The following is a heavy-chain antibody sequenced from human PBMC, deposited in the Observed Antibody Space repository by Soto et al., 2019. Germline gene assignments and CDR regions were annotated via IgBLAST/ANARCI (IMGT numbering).Heavy chain of an antibody. D-gene: IGHD6-19*01. Sequence: SETLSLTCTVSGGSISSSSYYWGWIRQPPGKRLEWIGSIYYSGSTYYNPSLKSRVTISVDTSKNQFSLKLSSVTAADTAVYYCARPADSSGWYNWFDPWGQGTLVTVSS. CDR2: IYYSGST. CDR1: GGSISSSSYY. CDR3: ARPADSSGWYNWFDP. V-gene: IGHV4-39*01. J-gene: IGHJ5*02.